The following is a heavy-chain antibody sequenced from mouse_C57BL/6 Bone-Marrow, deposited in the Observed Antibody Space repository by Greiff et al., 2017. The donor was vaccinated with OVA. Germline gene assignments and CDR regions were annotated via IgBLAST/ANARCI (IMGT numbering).Heavy chain of an antibody. CDR3: ARGWLLPYYFDY. J-gene: IGHJ2*01. CDR2: INPGSGGT. CDR1: GYAFTNYL. Sequence: VQLQQSGAELVRPGTSVKVSCKASGYAFTNYLIEWVKQRPGQGLEWIGVINPGSGGTNYNEKFKGKATLTADKSSSTAYMQLSSLTSEDSAVYFCARGWLLPYYFDYWGQGTTLTVSS. V-gene: IGHV1-54*01. D-gene: IGHD2-3*01.